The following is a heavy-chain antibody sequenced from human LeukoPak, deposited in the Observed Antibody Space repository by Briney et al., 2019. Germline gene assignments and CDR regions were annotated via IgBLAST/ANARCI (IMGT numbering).Heavy chain of an antibody. CDR1: GFTFSSSW. J-gene: IGHJ4*02. V-gene: IGHV3-74*01. CDR2: IDGDGTTT. D-gene: IGHD6-13*01. Sequence: PGGSLRLSCAASGFTFSSSWIHLVRQAPGKGLVWVSHIDGDGTTTDYADSVKGRFTISRDNAKNTLYLQMNSLRAEDTAVYYCARSGGHSWSALDYWGQGTLVTVSS. CDR3: ARSGGHSWSALDY.